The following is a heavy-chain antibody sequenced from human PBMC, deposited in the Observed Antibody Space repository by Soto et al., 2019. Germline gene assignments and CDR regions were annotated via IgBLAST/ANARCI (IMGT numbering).Heavy chain of an antibody. CDR1: GYTLTELS. Sequence: SVKVSCKVSGYTLTELSMHWVRQAPGKGLEWMGRIIPILGIANYAQKFQGRVTITADKSTSTAYMELSSLRSEDTAVYYCATTGKTFRPRWGQGTLVTVAS. CDR2: IIPILGIA. CDR3: ATTGKTFRPR. J-gene: IGHJ4*02. V-gene: IGHV1-69*02. D-gene: IGHD1-1*01.